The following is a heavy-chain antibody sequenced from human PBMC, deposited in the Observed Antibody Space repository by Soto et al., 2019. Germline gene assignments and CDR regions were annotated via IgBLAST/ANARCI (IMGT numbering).Heavy chain of an antibody. Sequence: LXWTVTCSTIRRCNYYWSWLRPPPVKGLEWIEYIYYSGSTYYNPALKSRVTISVDTSKNQFSLKMSSVTAADTAVYYCARDSYASGTYEYYYGMDVWAQGTTVTVSS. CDR3: ARDSYASGTYEYYYGMDV. CDR2: IYYSGST. V-gene: IGHV4-30-4*01. D-gene: IGHD3-10*01. J-gene: IGHJ6*02. CDR1: CSTIRRCNYY.